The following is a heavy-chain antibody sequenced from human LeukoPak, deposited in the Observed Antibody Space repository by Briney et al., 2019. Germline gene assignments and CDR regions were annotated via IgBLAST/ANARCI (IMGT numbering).Heavy chain of an antibody. CDR1: GGSISSSSYY. CDR2: IYYSGST. D-gene: IGHD3-22*01. V-gene: IGHV4-39*01. Sequence: SETLSLTCTVSGGSISSSSYYWGWIRQPPGKGLEWIGSIYYSGSTYYNPPLKSRVTISVDTSKNQFSLKLGSVTAADTAVYYCARQGYYYDSSGYPTPGGIDYWGQGTLVTVSS. CDR3: ARQGYYYDSSGYPTPGGIDY. J-gene: IGHJ4*02.